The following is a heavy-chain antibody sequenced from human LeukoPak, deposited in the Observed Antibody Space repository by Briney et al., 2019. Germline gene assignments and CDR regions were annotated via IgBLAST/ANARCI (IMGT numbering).Heavy chain of an antibody. CDR1: GGSISSYY. CDR3: AREYDIVATRFFDY. V-gene: IGHV4-59*01. J-gene: IGHJ4*02. CDR2: IYYSGST. Sequence: SETLSLTCTVSGGSISSYYWSWIRQPPGKGLEWIGYIYYSGSTNYNPSLKSRVTISVDTSKNQFSLNLSSVTAADTAVYYCAREYDIVATRFFDYWGQGPLVTVSS. D-gene: IGHD5-12*01.